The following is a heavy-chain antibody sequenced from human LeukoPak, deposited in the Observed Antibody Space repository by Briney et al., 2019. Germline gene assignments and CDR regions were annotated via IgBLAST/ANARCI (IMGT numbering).Heavy chain of an antibody. J-gene: IGHJ6*02. CDR2: INPNSGVT. Sequence: ASVKVSCKASGYTFTGYHVHWVRKAPAQGLEWVGRINPNSGVTNYAQKFQGRVTMTRHTSITTAHMELSRLRSDDTAVYYCARDRSGILGYYYNGMDVWGQGTTVTVSS. CDR1: GYTFTGYH. D-gene: IGHD3-10*01. V-gene: IGHV1-2*06. CDR3: ARDRSGILGYYYNGMDV.